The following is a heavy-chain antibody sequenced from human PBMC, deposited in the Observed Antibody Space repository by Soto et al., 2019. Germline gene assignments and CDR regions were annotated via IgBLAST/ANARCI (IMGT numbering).Heavy chain of an antibody. J-gene: IGHJ4*02. CDR3: ARGLDEVVAATPDY. D-gene: IGHD2-15*01. CDR1: GYTFTSYD. V-gene: IGHV1-8*01. CDR2: MNPNSGNT. Sequence: ASVKVSCKASGYTFTSYDINWVRQATGQGLEWMGWMNPNSGNTGYAQKFQGRVTMTRNTSISTAYMELSSLRSEDMAVYYCARGLDEVVAATPDYWGQGTLVTVSS.